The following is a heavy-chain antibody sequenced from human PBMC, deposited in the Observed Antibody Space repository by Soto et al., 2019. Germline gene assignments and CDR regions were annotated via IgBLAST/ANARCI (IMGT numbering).Heavy chain of an antibody. Sequence: ASVKVSCKASGYTFTSYGISWVRQAPGQGLEWMGWISAYNGNTNYAQKLQGRVTMTTDTSTSTAYMELRSLRFDDTAVYYCASNIYGSGSYESWGQGTLVTVSS. D-gene: IGHD3-10*01. CDR3: ASNIYGSGSYES. CDR1: GYTFTSYG. CDR2: ISAYNGNT. J-gene: IGHJ5*02. V-gene: IGHV1-18*01.